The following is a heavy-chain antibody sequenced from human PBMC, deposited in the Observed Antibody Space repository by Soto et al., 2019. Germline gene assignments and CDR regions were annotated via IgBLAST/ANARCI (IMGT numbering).Heavy chain of an antibody. Sequence: QVQLQESGPGLVKPSQTLSLTCTVSGGSISSGGYYWSWSRQHPGKGLEWIGYIYYSGSTYYNPSLKSRVTISVDTSKNQFSLKLSSVTAADTAVYYCARGGNWNYAGAFDIWGQGTMVTVSS. V-gene: IGHV4-31*03. D-gene: IGHD1-7*01. CDR1: GGSISSGGYY. CDR2: IYYSGST. CDR3: ARGGNWNYAGAFDI. J-gene: IGHJ3*02.